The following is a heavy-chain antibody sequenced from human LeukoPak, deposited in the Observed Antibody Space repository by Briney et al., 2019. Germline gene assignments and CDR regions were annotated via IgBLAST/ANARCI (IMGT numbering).Heavy chain of an antibody. CDR2: IYHSGST. J-gene: IGHJ2*01. D-gene: IGHD3-3*01. CDR1: GGSISSGGYY. Sequence: PSETLSLTCTVSGGSISSGGYYWSWIRQPPGKGLEWIGYIYHSGSTYYNPSLKSRVTISVDRSKNQFSLKLSSVTAADTAVYYCATSPPSFGVVLRYFDLWGRGTLVTVSS. CDR3: ATSPPSFGVVLRYFDL. V-gene: IGHV4-30-2*01.